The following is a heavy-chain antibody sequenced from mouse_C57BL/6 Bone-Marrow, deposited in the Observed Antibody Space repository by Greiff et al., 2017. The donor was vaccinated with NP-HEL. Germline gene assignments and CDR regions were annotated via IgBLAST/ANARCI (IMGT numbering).Heavy chain of an antibody. CDR2: IDPSDSYT. D-gene: IGHD1-1*01. V-gene: IGHV1-50*01. CDR1: GYTFTSYW. Sequence: VKLQESGAELVKPGASVKLSCKASGYTFTSYWMQWVKQRPGQGLEWIGEIDPSDSYTNYNQKFKGKATLTVDTSSSTAYMQLSSLTSEDSAVYYCAREGPYYGSSGYFDYWGQGTTLTVSS. CDR3: AREGPYYGSSGYFDY. J-gene: IGHJ2*01.